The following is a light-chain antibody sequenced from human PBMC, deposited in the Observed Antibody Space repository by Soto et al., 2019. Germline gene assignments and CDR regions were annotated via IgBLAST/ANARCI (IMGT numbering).Light chain of an antibody. CDR1: ASTIGRNY. Sequence: VLTQSPSASGTPGQRVTISCSGSASTIGRNYVYWYQQLPGTAPKLLIYRNSQRPSGVPDRFSGSKSGTSASLAISGLRSEDEADYYCAAWDDNLSGFYVFGDGTKVTVL. V-gene: IGLV1-47*01. CDR2: RNS. CDR3: AAWDDNLSGFYV. J-gene: IGLJ1*01.